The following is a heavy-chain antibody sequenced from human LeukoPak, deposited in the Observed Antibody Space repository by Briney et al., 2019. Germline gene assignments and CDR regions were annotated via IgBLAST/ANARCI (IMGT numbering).Heavy chain of an antibody. CDR2: IYSGGTT. CDR3: AITGGPTVTAFDL. Sequence: GGSLRLSCAASGFTVSNSYMSWVRQAPGKGLEWVSAIYSGGTTQYADSVKGRFTISRDNSRNTLYFQMNSLRVEDTAVYYCAITGGPTVTAFDLWGQGILVTVSS. V-gene: IGHV3-53*01. J-gene: IGHJ4*02. CDR1: GFTVSNSY. D-gene: IGHD4-17*01.